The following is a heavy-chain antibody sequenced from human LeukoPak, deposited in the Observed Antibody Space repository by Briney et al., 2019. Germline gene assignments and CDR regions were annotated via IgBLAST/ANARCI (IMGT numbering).Heavy chain of an antibody. V-gene: IGHV1-58*01. CDR2: IFVGSGNT. J-gene: IGHJ4*02. CDR3: AAVPYYDFWSGYYTCDY. CDR1: GFTFTSSA. Sequence: SVKVSCKASGFTFTSSAVQWVRPARGQRLEWIGWIFVGSGNTNYAQKFQERVTITRDMSTSTAYMELSSLRSEDTAVYYCAAVPYYDFWSGYYTCDYWGQGTLVTVSS. D-gene: IGHD3-3*01.